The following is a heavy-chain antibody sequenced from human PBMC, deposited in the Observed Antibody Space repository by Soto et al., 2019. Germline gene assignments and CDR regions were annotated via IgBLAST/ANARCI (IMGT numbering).Heavy chain of an antibody. CDR1: GYTFTNYA. CDR2: INAGNGDT. J-gene: IGHJ4*02. D-gene: IGHD2-15*01. V-gene: IGHV1-3*01. Sequence: QVQLVQSGAEVKKPGASVKVSCKASGYTFTNYAIHWVRQVPGQRLEWMGWINAGNGDTKYSQKFQGRVTITRDTSXXTTSMELSSLTSEDTAMYYCARLQGGSSWGYYLDFWGQGTLVTVSS. CDR3: ARLQGGSSWGYYLDF.